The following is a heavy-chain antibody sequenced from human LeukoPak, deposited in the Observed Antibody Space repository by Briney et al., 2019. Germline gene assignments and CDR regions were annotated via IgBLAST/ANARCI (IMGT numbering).Heavy chain of an antibody. CDR1: GFTFSSYG. V-gene: IGHV3-30*18. D-gene: IGHD3-10*01. J-gene: IGHJ6*02. CDR2: ISYDGSNK. CDR3: AKDLLWFGEHSYYGMDV. Sequence: SGGSLRLSCAASGFTFSSYGMHWVRQAPGKGLEWVAVISYDGSNKYYTDSVKGRFTISRDNSKNTLYLQVNSLRAEDTAVYYCAKDLLWFGEHSYYGMDVWGQGTTVTVSS.